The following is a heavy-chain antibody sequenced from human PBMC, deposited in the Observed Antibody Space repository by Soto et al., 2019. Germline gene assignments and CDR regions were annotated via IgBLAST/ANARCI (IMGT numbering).Heavy chain of an antibody. CDR3: ERAYSGYHFYYYHGTDV. D-gene: IGHD5-12*01. Sequence: ASVKVSCKASGYTFTSYYMHWVRQAPGQGLEWMGIINSSGGSTSYAQKFQGRVTMTRDTSTSTVYMELSSLRSEDTAVYYCERAYSGYHFYYYHGTDVWGQGTTVTVSS. J-gene: IGHJ6*02. CDR1: GYTFTSYY. V-gene: IGHV1-46*01. CDR2: INSSGGST.